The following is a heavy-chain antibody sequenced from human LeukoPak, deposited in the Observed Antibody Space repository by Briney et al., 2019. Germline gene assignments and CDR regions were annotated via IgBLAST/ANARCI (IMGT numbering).Heavy chain of an antibody. V-gene: IGHV3-23*01. CDR2: ISGSGGSA. CDR1: GFTFSSYA. CDR3: AILDGPSGAVVVVAATLLPFGY. D-gene: IGHD2-15*01. J-gene: IGHJ4*02. Sequence: PGGSLRLSCAASGFTFSSYAMSWVRQAPGKGLEWVSTISGSGGSAYYADSVKGRFTISRDNSRNTLYLQMNSLRAEDTAVYYCAILDGPSGAVVVVAATLLPFGYWGQGTLVTVSS.